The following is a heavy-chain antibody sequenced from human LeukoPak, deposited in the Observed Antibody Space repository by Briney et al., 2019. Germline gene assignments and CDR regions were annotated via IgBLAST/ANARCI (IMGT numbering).Heavy chain of an antibody. D-gene: IGHD4-17*01. Sequence: GASLRLSWAASGFPFSSYAMSWVRQPPVKRLECISTISDSFRITDDADSVKGRFTISRDNSKNTLYLQMNTLRAEDTAVYYCAKRHGDYFDYWGQGTLVTVSS. CDR1: GFPFSSYA. V-gene: IGHV3-23*01. CDR2: ISDSFRIT. CDR3: AKRHGDYFDY. J-gene: IGHJ4*02.